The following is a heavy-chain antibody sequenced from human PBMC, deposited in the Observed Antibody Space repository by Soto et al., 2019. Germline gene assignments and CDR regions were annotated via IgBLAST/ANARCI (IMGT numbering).Heavy chain of an antibody. Sequence: HPGGSLRLSCAASGFTFSSYAMSWVRQAPGKGLEWVSAISGSGGSTYYADSVKGRFAISRDNSKNTLYLQMNSLRAEDTAVYYCAKDIDWGSITTFDYWGQGTLVTVSS. J-gene: IGHJ4*02. CDR3: AKDIDWGSITTFDY. CDR1: GFTFSSYA. CDR2: ISGSGGST. V-gene: IGHV3-23*01. D-gene: IGHD5-12*01.